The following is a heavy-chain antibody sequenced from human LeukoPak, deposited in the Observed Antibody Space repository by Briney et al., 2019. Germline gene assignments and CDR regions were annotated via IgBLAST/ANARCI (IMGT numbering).Heavy chain of an antibody. CDR2: INPPGRT. J-gene: IGHJ3*02. CDR3: ARGFCDSTSCFGAFDI. V-gene: IGHV4-34*01. D-gene: IGHD2-2*01. Sequence: SETLSLTCAVYGGSFTGYYWNWIRQPPGKGLEWVGEINPPGRTAYNPALESRVSVSLDTSKIQFSLKLNSLTDADTAVYYCARGFCDSTSCFGAFDIWGQGTTVTV. CDR1: GGSFTGYY.